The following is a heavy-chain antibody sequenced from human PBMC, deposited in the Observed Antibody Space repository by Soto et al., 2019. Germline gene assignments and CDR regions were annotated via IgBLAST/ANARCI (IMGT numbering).Heavy chain of an antibody. CDR1: GGSITTGGYY. Sequence: LSLTCTVSGGSITTGGYYWSWIRQLPGKGLEWIGHRYYSESTYYNPSLKSRVSMSLDTSKNQFSLKLSFVTAADTAMYYCARTKCSGGSCYSWSLDYWGQGTPVTVSS. CDR2: RYYSEST. J-gene: IGHJ4*02. CDR3: ARTKCSGGSCYSWSLDY. V-gene: IGHV4-31*03. D-gene: IGHD2-15*01.